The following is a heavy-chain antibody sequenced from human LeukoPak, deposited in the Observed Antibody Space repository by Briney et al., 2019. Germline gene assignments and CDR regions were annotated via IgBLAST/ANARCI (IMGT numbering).Heavy chain of an antibody. CDR2: IYYSGST. D-gene: IGHD3-3*01. V-gene: IGHV4-30-4*08. CDR3: AREGYDFWSGYPNWFGP. CDR1: GGSASSGDYY. Sequence: SETLSLTCTVSGGSASSGDYYWSWIRQPPGKGLEWIGYIYYSGSTYYNPSLKSRVTISVDTSKNQFSLKLSSVTAADTAVYYCAREGYDFWSGYPNWFGPWGQGTLVTVSS. J-gene: IGHJ5*02.